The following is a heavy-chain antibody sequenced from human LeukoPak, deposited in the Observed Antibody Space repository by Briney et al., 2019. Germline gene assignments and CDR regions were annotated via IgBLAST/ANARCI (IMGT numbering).Heavy chain of an antibody. Sequence: GGSLRLSCAASGFTFSDFWMTWVRQAPGKGLEWVANINQGGREKYYVDSVEGRFTISRDNAKNSLYLQMNSLKAEDTAVYYCAKEEGAESWGQGTLVTVSS. CDR2: INQGGREK. D-gene: IGHD1-26*01. J-gene: IGHJ4*02. V-gene: IGHV3-7*05. CDR3: AKEEGAES. CDR1: GFTFSDFW.